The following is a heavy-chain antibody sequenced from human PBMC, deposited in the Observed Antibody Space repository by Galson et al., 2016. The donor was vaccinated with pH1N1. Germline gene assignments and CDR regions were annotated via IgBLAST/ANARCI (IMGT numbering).Heavy chain of an antibody. D-gene: IGHD3-9*01. CDR2: INQVGDKR. CDR1: GFNFSNYW. CDR3: ARRYLDY. J-gene: IGHJ4*02. Sequence: SLRLSCTASGFNFSNYWMPCVRQPPGKGLQLVANINQVGDKRYYVGSVKARCTITRDNAKNTLYLNMNNMRDENTATYFCARRYLDYWGQGALVTVSS. V-gene: IGHV3-7*01.